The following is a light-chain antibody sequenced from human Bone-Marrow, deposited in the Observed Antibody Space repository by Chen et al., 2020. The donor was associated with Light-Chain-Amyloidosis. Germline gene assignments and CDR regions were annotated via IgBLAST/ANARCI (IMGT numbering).Light chain of an antibody. V-gene: IGKV4-1*01. CDR2: WAS. Sequence: DIVMTQSPDSLAVSLGERATINCKSSRSVLYSSNNKNYLAWYQQKSGQPPKLLIYWASTRESGVPDRFSGSGSGTDFTRTISSLQAEDVAVYYCQQYYSTPITFGQGTRLEIK. J-gene: IGKJ5*01. CDR3: QQYYSTPIT. CDR1: RSVLYSSNNKNY.